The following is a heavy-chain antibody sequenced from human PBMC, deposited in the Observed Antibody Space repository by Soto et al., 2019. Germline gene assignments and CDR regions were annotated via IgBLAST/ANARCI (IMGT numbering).Heavy chain of an antibody. J-gene: IGHJ6*03. CDR3: AGVLRYFAYYMDV. CDR2: ISSNGSTI. V-gene: IGHV3-11*01. CDR1: GFTFSDYY. Sequence: GGSLRLSCAASGFTFSDYYMSWIRQAPGKGLEWVSYISSNGSTIYYADSVKGRFTISRDNAKNSLYLQMNSLRAEDTAVYYCAGVLRYFAYYMDVWGKGTTVTVSS. D-gene: IGHD3-9*01.